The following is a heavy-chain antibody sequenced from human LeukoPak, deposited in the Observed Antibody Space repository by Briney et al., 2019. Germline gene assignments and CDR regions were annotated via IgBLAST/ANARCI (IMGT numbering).Heavy chain of an antibody. CDR1: GGSISSSSYY. CDR2: IYYSGST. V-gene: IGHV4-61*01. CDR3: ASYSTTGGFDY. D-gene: IGHD6-13*01. J-gene: IGHJ4*02. Sequence: PSETLSLTCTVSGGSISSSSYYWSWIRQPPGKGLEWIGYIYYSGSTNYNPSLKSRVTISVDTSKNQFSLKLSSVTAADTAVYYCASYSTTGGFDYWGQGTLVTVSS.